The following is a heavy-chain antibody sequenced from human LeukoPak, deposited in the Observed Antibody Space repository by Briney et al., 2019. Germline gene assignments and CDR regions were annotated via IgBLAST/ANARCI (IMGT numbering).Heavy chain of an antibody. CDR2: ISSSSSYI. CDR1: GFTFSSYS. Sequence: PGGSLRLSCAASGFTFSSYSMNWARQAPGKGLEWVSSISSSSSYIYYADSVKGRFTISRDNAKNSLYLQMNSLRAEDTAVYYCARVNIVGATRPFDYWGQGTLVTVSS. CDR3: ARVNIVGATRPFDY. J-gene: IGHJ4*02. D-gene: IGHD1-26*01. V-gene: IGHV3-21*01.